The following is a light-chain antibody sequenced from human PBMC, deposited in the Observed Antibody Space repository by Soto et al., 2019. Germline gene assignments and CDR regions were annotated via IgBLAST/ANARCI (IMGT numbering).Light chain of an antibody. J-gene: IGLJ1*01. Sequence: QAVVTQEPSLTVSTGGTVTLTCACSTGAVTSDYFPNWFQQKPGQAPRALIYRISNRHSWTPARFSGSLLGGKAALTLSAVQPEDEADYYCLLFYGGVHVFGNGNKLTVL. V-gene: IGLV7-43*01. CDR1: TGAVTSDYF. CDR3: LLFYGGVHV. CDR2: RIS.